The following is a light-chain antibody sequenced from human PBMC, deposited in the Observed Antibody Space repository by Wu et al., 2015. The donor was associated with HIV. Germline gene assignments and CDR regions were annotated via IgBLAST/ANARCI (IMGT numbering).Light chain of an antibody. CDR3: QQYDSYPLT. CDR1: QNINMY. J-gene: IGKJ4*01. Sequence: DIQLTQSPSSLSASVGDRVTITCRASQNINMYLNWYQQKPGKAPQPLIYAASSLQSGVPSRFSGSGSGTEFILTISSLQPEDFATYYCQQYDSYPLTFGGGTKVEIK. V-gene: IGKV1-39*01. CDR2: AAS.